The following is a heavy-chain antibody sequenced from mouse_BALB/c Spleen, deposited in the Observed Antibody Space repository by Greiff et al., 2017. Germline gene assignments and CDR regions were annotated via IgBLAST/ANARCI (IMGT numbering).Heavy chain of an antibody. D-gene: IGHD1-2*01. CDR1: GYTFTDYN. V-gene: IGHV1S29*02. CDR3: ARESVITTATDGYFDV. Sequence: VQLQQSGPELVKPGASVKISCKASGYTFTDYNMHWVKQSHGKSLEWIGYIYPYNGGTGYNQKFKSKATLTVDNSSSTAYMELRSLTSEDSAVYYCARESVITTATDGYFDVWGAGTTVTVSS. CDR2: IYPYNGGT. J-gene: IGHJ1*01.